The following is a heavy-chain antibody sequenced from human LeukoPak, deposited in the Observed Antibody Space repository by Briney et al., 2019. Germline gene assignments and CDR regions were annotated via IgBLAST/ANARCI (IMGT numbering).Heavy chain of an antibody. CDR2: IIPIFGTA. CDR3: ARDRYYDSSGWFDP. V-gene: IGHV1-69*13. Sequence: ASVKVSCKASGGTFSSYAISWVRQAPGQGLEWMGGIIPIFGTANYAQKFQGRVTITADESTSTAYMELSSLRSEDTAVYYCARDRYYDSSGWFDPWGQGTLVTVSS. D-gene: IGHD3-22*01. J-gene: IGHJ5*02. CDR1: GGTFSSYA.